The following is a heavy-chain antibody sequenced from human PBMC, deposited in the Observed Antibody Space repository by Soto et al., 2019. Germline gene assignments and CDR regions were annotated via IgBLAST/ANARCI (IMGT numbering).Heavy chain of an antibody. V-gene: IGHV4-30-4*01. CDR2: IYYSGST. CDR3: ARAVGATRFDY. CDR1: GGSISSGDYY. Sequence: SETLSLTCTVSGGSISSGDYYWSWIRQPPGKGLEWIGYIYYSGSTYYNPSLKSRVTISVDTSKNQFSLKLSSVTAADTAVYYCARAVGATRFDYWGQGTLVTVSS. D-gene: IGHD1-26*01. J-gene: IGHJ4*02.